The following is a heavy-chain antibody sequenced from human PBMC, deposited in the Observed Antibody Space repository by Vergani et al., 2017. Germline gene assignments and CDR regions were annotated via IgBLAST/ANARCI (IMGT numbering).Heavy chain of an antibody. CDR2: IYSGGST. V-gene: IGHV3-53*01. J-gene: IGHJ4*02. Sequence: LQLQESGPGLVKPSETLSLTCTVSGGSISSSSYYWGWIRQPPGKGLEWVSVIYSGGSTYYADSVKGRFTISRDNSKNTLYLQMNSLRAEDTAVYYCARDRGGGTGTTTLFDYWGQGTLVTVSS. CDR1: GGSISSSSYY. CDR3: ARDRGGGTGTTTLFDY. D-gene: IGHD1-7*01.